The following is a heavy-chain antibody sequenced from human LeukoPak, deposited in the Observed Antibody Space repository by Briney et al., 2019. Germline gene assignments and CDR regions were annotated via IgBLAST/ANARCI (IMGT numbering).Heavy chain of an antibody. Sequence: SVKVSCKASGGTFSSYAISWVRQAPGQGLEWIGGIIPIFGTANYAQKFQGRVTITADESTSTAYMELSSLRSEDTAVYYCARERALVRRYGMDVWGQGTTVTVSS. J-gene: IGHJ6*02. CDR3: ARERALVRRYGMDV. CDR1: GGTFSSYA. CDR2: IIPIFGTA. V-gene: IGHV1-69*01. D-gene: IGHD6-6*01.